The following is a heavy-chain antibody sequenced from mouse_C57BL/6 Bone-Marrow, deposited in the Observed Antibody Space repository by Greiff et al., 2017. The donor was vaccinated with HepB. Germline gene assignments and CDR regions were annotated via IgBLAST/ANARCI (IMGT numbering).Heavy chain of an antibody. J-gene: IGHJ1*03. CDR3: ARKGNYYGSSYNWYFDV. CDR2: IHPNSGST. CDR1: GYTFTSYW. V-gene: IGHV1-64*01. Sequence: QVQLKQPGAELVKPGASVKLSCKASGYTFTSYWMHWVKQRPGQGLEWIGMIHPNSGSTNYNEKFKSKATLTVDKSSSTAYMQLSSLTSEDSAVYYCARKGNYYGSSYNWYFDVWGTGTTVTVSS. D-gene: IGHD1-1*01.